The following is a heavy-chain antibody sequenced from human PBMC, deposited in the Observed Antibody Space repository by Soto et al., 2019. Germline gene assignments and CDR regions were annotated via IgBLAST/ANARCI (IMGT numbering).Heavy chain of an antibody. D-gene: IGHD3-22*01. CDR3: AKGVKFYYDSSEGWFDP. CDR2: ISGSGGST. V-gene: IGHV3-23*01. Sequence: PGGSLRLSCAASGSTFSSYAMNWVRQAPGKGLEWVSGISGSGGSTYYADPVKGRFTASRDNSKNTLYLQMNSLRAEDTAVYYCAKGVKFYYDSSEGWFDPWGQGTLVTVSS. CDR1: GSTFSSYA. J-gene: IGHJ5*02.